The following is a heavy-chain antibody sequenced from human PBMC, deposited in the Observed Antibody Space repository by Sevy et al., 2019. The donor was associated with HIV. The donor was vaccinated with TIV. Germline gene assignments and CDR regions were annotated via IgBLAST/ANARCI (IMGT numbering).Heavy chain of an antibody. CDR2: ISYDGSNK. D-gene: IGHD6-13*01. CDR3: ARESRGYSSSWYGY. CDR1: GFTFSSYA. Sequence: GGSLRLSCAASGFTFSSYAMHWVRQAPGKGLEWVAVISYDGSNKYYADSVKGRFTISRDNSKNTLYLQMNSLRAEDTAVYYCARESRGYSSSWYGYWGQRTLVTASS. V-gene: IGHV3-30*04. J-gene: IGHJ4*02.